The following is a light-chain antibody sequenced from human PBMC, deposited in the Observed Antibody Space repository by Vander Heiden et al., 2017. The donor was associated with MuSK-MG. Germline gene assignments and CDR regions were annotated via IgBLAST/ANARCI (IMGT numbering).Light chain of an antibody. Sequence: NFMLTQPHSVSESPGKTVTISCTRSSGSIASNYVQWYQQRPGSAPTTVIYEDNQRPSGVPDRFSGSIDSSSNAASLTISGLKTEDEADYYWQSYDSSSVWVFGGGTKLTVL. CDR2: EDN. CDR1: SGSIASNY. V-gene: IGLV6-57*03. CDR3: QSYDSSSVWV. J-gene: IGLJ3*02.